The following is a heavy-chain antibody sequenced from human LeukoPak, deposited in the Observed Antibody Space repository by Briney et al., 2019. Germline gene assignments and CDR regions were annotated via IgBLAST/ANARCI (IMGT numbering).Heavy chain of an antibody. CDR2: IYYSGST. CDR3: ARGPGGRFDS. Sequence: PSETLSLTCTVSGGSISSSSYYWGWIRQPPGKGLEWIGSIYYSGSTYYNPSLKSRVTISVDTSKNQFSLQLNSVTPEDTAVYYCARGPGGRFDSWGQGTLVTVSS. CDR1: GGSISSSSYY. D-gene: IGHD2-8*02. J-gene: IGHJ4*02. V-gene: IGHV4-39*01.